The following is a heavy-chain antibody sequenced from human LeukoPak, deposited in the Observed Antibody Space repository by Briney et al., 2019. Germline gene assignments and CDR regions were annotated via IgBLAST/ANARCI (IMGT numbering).Heavy chain of an antibody. CDR1: GYTFTSYG. J-gene: IGHJ4*02. CDR3: ARESNPRYDFWSGYPFFDY. V-gene: IGHV1-18*01. Sequence: GASVKVSCKASGYTFTSYGISWVRQAPGQGLEWMGWISAYNGNTNYAQKLQGRVTMTTDTSTSTAYMELRSLRSDDTAVYYCARESNPRYDFWSGYPFFDYWGQGTLVTVSS. D-gene: IGHD3-3*01. CDR2: ISAYNGNT.